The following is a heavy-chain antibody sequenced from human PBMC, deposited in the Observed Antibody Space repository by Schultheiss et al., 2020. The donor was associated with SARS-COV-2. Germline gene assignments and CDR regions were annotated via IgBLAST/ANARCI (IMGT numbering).Heavy chain of an antibody. J-gene: IGHJ4*02. D-gene: IGHD6-19*01. CDR2: INPNSGGT. CDR1: GYTFTSYY. Sequence: GESLKISCKASGYTFTSYYMHWVRQAPGQGLEWMGWINPNSGGTNYAQKFQGRVTITADESTSTAYMELSSLRSEDTAVYYCAKAVAGSQAPDYWGQGTLVTVSS. V-gene: IGHV1-2*02. CDR3: AKAVAGSQAPDY.